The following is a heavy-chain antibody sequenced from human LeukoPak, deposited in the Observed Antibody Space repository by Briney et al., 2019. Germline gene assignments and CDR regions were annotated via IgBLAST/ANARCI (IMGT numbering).Heavy chain of an antibody. CDR3: ARGNHYYDSSGHNWFDP. V-gene: IGHV4-39*07. J-gene: IGHJ5*02. CDR2: IYHSGST. CDR1: GGSISSSSYY. Sequence: SETLSLTCTVSGGSISSSSYYWGWIRQPPGKGLEWIGSIYHSGSTYYNPSLKSRVTISVDTSKNQFSPKLSSVTAADTAVYYCARGNHYYDSSGHNWFDPWGQGTLVTVSS. D-gene: IGHD3-22*01.